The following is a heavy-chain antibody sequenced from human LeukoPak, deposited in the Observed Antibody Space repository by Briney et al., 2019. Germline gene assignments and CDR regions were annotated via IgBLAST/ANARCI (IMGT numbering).Heavy chain of an antibody. D-gene: IGHD6-13*01. CDR1: GFSFSSYG. Sequence: GGSLRLSCAAPGFSFSSYGMHWVRQAPGKGLEWVSYISSSSIYTKYADSVKGRVTISRDNAKNLLYLQMNSLRAEDTAVYYCARNGRSTWQWGQGTLVTVSS. J-gene: IGHJ4*02. CDR3: ARNGRSTWQ. CDR2: ISSSSIYT. V-gene: IGHV3-21*05.